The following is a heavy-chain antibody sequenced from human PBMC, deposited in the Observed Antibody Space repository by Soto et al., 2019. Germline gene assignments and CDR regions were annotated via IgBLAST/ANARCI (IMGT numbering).Heavy chain of an antibody. CDR2: ISGSRGYI. CDR3: ARVWAPALHY. V-gene: IGHV3-21*02. D-gene: IGHD2-2*01. Sequence: EVQLVESGGGLVKPGGSLRLSCAASGFIFSDYSMNWVRQAPGKGLEWVSSISGSRGYIYYGDSVKGRFTISRDNAKNSVVRKMNNRGAENTAVYSCARVWAPALHYGAPGPRVTVPS. J-gene: IGHJ4*02. CDR1: GFIFSDYS.